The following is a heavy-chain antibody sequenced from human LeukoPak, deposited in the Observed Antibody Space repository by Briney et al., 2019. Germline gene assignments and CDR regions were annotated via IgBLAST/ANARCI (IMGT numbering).Heavy chain of an antibody. CDR1: GFTFSSYG. J-gene: IGHJ6*02. CDR3: ASYCSGGSCYYYYYYGMDV. V-gene: IGHV3-30*02. CDR2: IRYDGTNK. Sequence: GGSLRLSCAASGFTFSSYGMHWVRQAPGKGLEWVAFIRYDGTNKYYADSVKGRFTISRDNSKNTLYLQMNSLRAEDTAVYYCASYCSGGSCYYYYYYGMDVWGQGTTVTVSS. D-gene: IGHD2-15*01.